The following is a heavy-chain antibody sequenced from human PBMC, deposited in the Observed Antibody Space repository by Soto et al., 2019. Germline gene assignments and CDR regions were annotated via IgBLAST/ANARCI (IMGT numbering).Heavy chain of an antibody. CDR1: GFSLSTSGVG. J-gene: IGHJ5*02. CDR3: AHTNRGSSGYYANWFDP. D-gene: IGHD3-22*01. V-gene: IGHV2-5*02. CDR2: IYWDDDK. Sequence: ITLKESGPTLVKPTQTLTLTCTFSGFSLSTSGVGVGWIRQPPGKALEWLALIYWDDDKRYSPSLKSRLTITKDTSKNQVVLTMTNMDPVDTATYYCAHTNRGSSGYYANWFDPWGQGTLVTVSS.